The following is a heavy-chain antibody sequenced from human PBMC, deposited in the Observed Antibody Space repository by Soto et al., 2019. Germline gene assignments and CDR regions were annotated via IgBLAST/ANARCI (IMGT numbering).Heavy chain of an antibody. CDR2: IIPIFGTA. Sequence: SVKVYGKASGGTFSSYAISWVRQAPGQGLEWMGGIIPIFGTANYAQKFQGRVTITADESTSTAYMELSSLRSEDTAVYYCARSRALWLVGMDVWGQGTTVTVSS. J-gene: IGHJ6*02. V-gene: IGHV1-69*13. CDR1: GGTFSSYA. CDR3: ARSRALWLVGMDV. D-gene: IGHD5-18*01.